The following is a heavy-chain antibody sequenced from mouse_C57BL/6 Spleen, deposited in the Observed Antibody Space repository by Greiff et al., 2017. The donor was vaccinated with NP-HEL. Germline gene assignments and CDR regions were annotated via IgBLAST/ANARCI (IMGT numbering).Heavy chain of an antibody. CDR2: ISDGGSYT. CDR3: ARNYDYQGGAMDD. CDR1: GFTFSSYA. J-gene: IGHJ4*01. Sequence: EVKLVESGGGLVKPGGSLKLSCAASGFTFSSYAMSWVRQTPEKRLEWVATISDGGSYTYYPDNVKGRFTISRDNAKNNLYLQMSHLKSEDTAMYYCARNYDYQGGAMDDWGQGTSVTVSS. D-gene: IGHD2-4*01. V-gene: IGHV5-4*03.